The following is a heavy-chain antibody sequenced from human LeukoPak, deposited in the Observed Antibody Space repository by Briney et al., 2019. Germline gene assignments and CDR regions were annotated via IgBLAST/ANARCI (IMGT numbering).Heavy chain of an antibody. CDR2: IIPILGIA. Sequence: SVKVSCKASGGTFSSYAISWVRQAPGQGLEWMGRIIPILGIANYAQKFQGRVTFTADKSTSTAYMELSSLRSEDTAVYYCARDHGYCSSTSCYFIGWFDPWGQGTLVTVSS. D-gene: IGHD2-2*03. V-gene: IGHV1-69*04. CDR3: ARDHGYCSSTSCYFIGWFDP. J-gene: IGHJ5*02. CDR1: GGTFSSYA.